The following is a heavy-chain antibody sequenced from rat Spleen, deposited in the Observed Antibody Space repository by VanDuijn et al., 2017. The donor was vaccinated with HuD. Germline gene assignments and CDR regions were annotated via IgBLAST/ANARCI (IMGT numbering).Heavy chain of an antibody. D-gene: IGHD1-11*01. CDR1: GFTFSNYD. CDR2: ISPGGGGT. J-gene: IGHJ3*01. CDR3: ARPTEGIAWFVY. V-gene: IGHV5-25*01. Sequence: EVQLVESGGGLVQPGGSLKLSCEASGFTFSNYDMAWVRQTPTKGLEWVTSISPGGGGTYYRVSVKGRFTVSRDNAKSTLYLQMDSLRSEDTATYYCARPTEGIAWFVYWGQGTLVTVSS.